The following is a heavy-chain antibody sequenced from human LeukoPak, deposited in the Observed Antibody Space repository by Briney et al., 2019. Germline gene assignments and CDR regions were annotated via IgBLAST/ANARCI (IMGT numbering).Heavy chain of an antibody. D-gene: IGHD4-17*01. CDR3: ARIMTTVTTSDY. Sequence: PGGSLRLSCTASGLTFSSCAMSWVRQAPGKGLEWVSAISGSGGGTYYADSVRGRFTISRDNAKNSLYLQMNSLRAEDTAIYYCARIMTTVTTSDYWGQGTLVTVSS. J-gene: IGHJ4*02. CDR1: GLTFSSCA. CDR2: ISGSGGGT. V-gene: IGHV3-23*01.